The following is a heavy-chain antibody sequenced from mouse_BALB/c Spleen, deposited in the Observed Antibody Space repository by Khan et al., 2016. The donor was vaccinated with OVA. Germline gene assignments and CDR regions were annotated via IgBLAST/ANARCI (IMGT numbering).Heavy chain of an antibody. CDR3: AREEALYYFDY. CDR2: IYPGTDNS. V-gene: IGHV1-76*01. J-gene: IGHJ2*01. D-gene: IGHD3-2*02. Sequence: QVQLKQSGAELVRPGASVKLSCKTSGYIFTNYWIHWVKQRSGQGLEWIARIYPGTDNSYYNEKLKDRATLTADKSSSTVYMQLSSLKSEDSAVYFCAREEALYYFDYWGQGTTLTVSS. CDR1: GYIFTNYW.